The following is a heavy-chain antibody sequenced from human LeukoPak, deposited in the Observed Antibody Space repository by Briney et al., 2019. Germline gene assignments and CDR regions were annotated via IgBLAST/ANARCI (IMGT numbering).Heavy chain of an antibody. CDR1: GGSISSSSYY. Sequence: SETLSLTCTVSGGSISSSSYYWGWIRQPPGKGLEWIGEINHFGSTNYNPSLKSRVTISVDTSKNQFSLNLSSVTAADTAVYYCARGLYDSSGHLRFDYWGQGTLVTVSS. CDR3: ARGLYDSSGHLRFDY. CDR2: INHFGST. J-gene: IGHJ4*02. D-gene: IGHD3-22*01. V-gene: IGHV4-39*07.